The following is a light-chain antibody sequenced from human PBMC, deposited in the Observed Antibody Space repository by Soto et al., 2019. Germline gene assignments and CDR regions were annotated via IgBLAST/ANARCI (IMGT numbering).Light chain of an antibody. CDR3: SSYRNNILV. CDR2: EVS. J-gene: IGLJ1*01. CDR1: SSDVGGYNY. Sequence: QSALTQPASVSGSPGQWITISCTGTSSDVGGYNYVSWYQQHPGKAPKLLIYEVSNRPSGVSDRFSGSKSGNTVSLAISGLQPEDEADYYCSSYRNNILVLGTGTKVTVL. V-gene: IGLV2-14*01.